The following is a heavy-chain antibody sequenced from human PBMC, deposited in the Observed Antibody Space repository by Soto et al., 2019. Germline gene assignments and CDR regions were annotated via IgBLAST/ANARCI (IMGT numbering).Heavy chain of an antibody. CDR3: ERETIIGTSYSDY. V-gene: IGHV4-4*07. D-gene: IGHD1-7*01. CDR2: IHSSGTT. Sequence: PSETLSLTCTVSSGSINSFYWAWMRQPAGKGLEWIGRIHSSGTTNYNPSLSSRVTMSVDPSKNQFSLRLTSVTAADKAVYYCERETIIGTSYSDYWGQGILVTVSS. J-gene: IGHJ4*02. CDR1: SGSINSFY.